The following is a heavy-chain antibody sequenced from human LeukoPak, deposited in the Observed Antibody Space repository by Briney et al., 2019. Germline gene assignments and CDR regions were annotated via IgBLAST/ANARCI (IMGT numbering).Heavy chain of an antibody. CDR3: ARDSGNYLDAFDI. D-gene: IGHD1-7*01. CDR2: ISSSSSYI. V-gene: IGHV3-21*01. Sequence: PGGSLRLSCAVSGFTFSRHSINWVRQAPGKGLEWLSSISSSSSYIYYADSVKGRFTISRDNAKNSLYLQMTSLRAEDTAVYYCARDSGNYLDAFDIWGQGTMVTVSS. J-gene: IGHJ3*02. CDR1: GFTFSRHS.